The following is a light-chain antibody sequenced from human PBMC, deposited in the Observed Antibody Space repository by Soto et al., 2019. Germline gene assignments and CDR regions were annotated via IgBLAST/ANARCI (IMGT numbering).Light chain of an antibody. Sequence: DIQLTQSPPLLAAYVGYIVTVTCRASQGINSHLAWYQQEPGKATKILIYTAYTLQSGVKSRFSGSGSGTEFTLTITSLQPEDFAAYYCQKLNSYHLNCGGGNTGDLK. CDR1: QGINSH. J-gene: IGKJ4*01. CDR3: QKLNSYHLN. V-gene: IGKV1-9*01. CDR2: TAY.